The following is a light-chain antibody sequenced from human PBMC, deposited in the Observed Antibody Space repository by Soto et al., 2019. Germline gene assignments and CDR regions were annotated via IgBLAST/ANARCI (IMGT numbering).Light chain of an antibody. J-gene: IGLJ2*01. V-gene: IGLV1-44*01. CDR2: SNN. CDR1: SSNIGSYT. Sequence: QSVLTQPPSASGTPGQRATISCSGSSSNIGSYTVNWYQQLPGTAPKLLLYSNNQRPSGVPDRFSGSKSGTSASLAISGLQSEDEADYYCAAWDDSLNGPVFGGGTKLTVL. CDR3: AAWDDSLNGPV.